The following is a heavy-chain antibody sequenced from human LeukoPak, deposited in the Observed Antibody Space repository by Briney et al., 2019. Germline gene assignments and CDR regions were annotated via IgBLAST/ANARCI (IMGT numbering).Heavy chain of an antibody. J-gene: IGHJ5*02. CDR3: ARMVRGVIISPGENWFDP. D-gene: IGHD3-10*01. V-gene: IGHV1-8*01. CDR1: GYTFTSYD. Sequence: ASVTVSCKASGYTFTSYDINWVRQATGQGLEWMGWMNPNSGNTGYAQKFQGRVTMTRNTSISTAYMELSSLRSEDTAVYYCARMVRGVIISPGENWFDPWGQGTLVTVSS. CDR2: MNPNSGNT.